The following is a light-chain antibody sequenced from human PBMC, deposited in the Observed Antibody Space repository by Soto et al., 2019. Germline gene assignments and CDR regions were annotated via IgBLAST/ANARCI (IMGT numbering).Light chain of an antibody. CDR3: QQYGSSPQT. CDR2: GAS. J-gene: IGKJ1*01. Sequence: EIVLTQSPGTLSLSPGERAALSCRASQSVSSSSLAWYQQKPGRAPRLLVYGASSRATGVPGRFSGTGSGTDFTLIISSLRPEDFALYFCQQYGSSPQTFGQGTKVVSK. CDR1: QSVSSSS. V-gene: IGKV3-20*01.